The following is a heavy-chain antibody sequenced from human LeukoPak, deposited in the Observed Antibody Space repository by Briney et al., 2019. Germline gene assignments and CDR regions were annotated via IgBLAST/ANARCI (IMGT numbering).Heavy chain of an antibody. CDR1: GGSISSYY. Sequence: SETLSLTCTVSGGSISSYYWSWIRQPPGKGLEWIGYIYYSGSTNYNPSLKSRVTISVDTSKNQFSLKLSSVTAADTAVYYCARGDYYDSSGYFYWGQGTLVTVSS. V-gene: IGHV4-59*01. CDR2: IYYSGST. CDR3: ARGDYYDSSGYFY. J-gene: IGHJ4*02. D-gene: IGHD3-22*01.